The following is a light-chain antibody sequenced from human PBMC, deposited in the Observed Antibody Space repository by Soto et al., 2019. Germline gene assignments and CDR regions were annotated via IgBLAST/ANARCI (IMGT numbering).Light chain of an antibody. CDR2: DVS. V-gene: IGLV2-14*01. CDR1: SSDVGGYNY. Sequence: QSALTQPASVSGSPGQSITISCTGTSSDVGGYNYVSWYQQHPGKAPKLMISDVSNRPSGVSIRFSGSKSGNTASLTISGLQAEDEADYYCSSYTTSTTLHYVFGTGTKLTVL. J-gene: IGLJ1*01. CDR3: SSYTTSTTLHYV.